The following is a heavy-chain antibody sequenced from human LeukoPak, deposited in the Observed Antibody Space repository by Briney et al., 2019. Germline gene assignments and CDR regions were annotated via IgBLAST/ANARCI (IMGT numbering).Heavy chain of an antibody. V-gene: IGHV3-33*01. CDR1: GFTSSSYG. Sequence: GGSLRLSCAASGFTSSSYGMHWVRQAPGKGLEWVAVIWHDGSNKYYADSVKGRFAISRDNSKNTLYLQMNSLRAEDTAVYYCARGDSSGYGVDYWGQGTLVTVSS. J-gene: IGHJ4*02. CDR2: IWHDGSNK. CDR3: ARGDSSGYGVDY. D-gene: IGHD3-22*01.